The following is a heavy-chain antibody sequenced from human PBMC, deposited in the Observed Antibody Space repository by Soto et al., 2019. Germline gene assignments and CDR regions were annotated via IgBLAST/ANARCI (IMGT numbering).Heavy chain of an antibody. Sequence: GGSLRLSCVATGFSFSEYYLSWIRQSPGKGLEWVSAISGSGGSTYYADSVKGRFTISRDNSKNTLYLQMNSLRAEDTAVYYCAKAHEYYYDSSGTELNYYYGMDVWGQGTTVTVSS. CDR3: AKAHEYYYDSSGTELNYYYGMDV. J-gene: IGHJ6*02. CDR1: GFSFSEYY. D-gene: IGHD3-22*01. CDR2: ISGSGGST. V-gene: IGHV3-23*01.